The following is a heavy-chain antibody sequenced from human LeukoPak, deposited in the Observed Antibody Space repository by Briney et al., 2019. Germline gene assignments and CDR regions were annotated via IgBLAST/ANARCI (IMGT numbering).Heavy chain of an antibody. J-gene: IGHJ4*02. V-gene: IGHV3-23*01. CDR1: GFTFSVSA. CDR2: ISGLGDST. Sequence: GGSLRLSCAASGFTFSVSAMSWVRQAPGKGLDWVSTISGLGDSTDYADSVKGRFSISRDNSKNTLYLQMNSLRAEDTAIYYCAKVSDAYNYGYWGQGALVTVSS. D-gene: IGHD5-24*01. CDR3: AKVSDAYNYGY.